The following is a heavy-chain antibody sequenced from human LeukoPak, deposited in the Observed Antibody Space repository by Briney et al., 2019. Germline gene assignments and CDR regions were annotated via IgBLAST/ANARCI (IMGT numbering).Heavy chain of an antibody. Sequence: GASVKVSCKVSGYTLTELSMHWVRQAPGKGLEWMGGFDPEDGETIYAQKFQGRVTMTEDTSTDTAYMELSSLRSEDTAVYYCASDITMVRGVINMPQKIFDYWGQGTLVTVSS. D-gene: IGHD3-10*01. V-gene: IGHV1-24*01. CDR2: FDPEDGET. J-gene: IGHJ4*02. CDR1: GYTLTELS. CDR3: ASDITMVRGVINMPQKIFDY.